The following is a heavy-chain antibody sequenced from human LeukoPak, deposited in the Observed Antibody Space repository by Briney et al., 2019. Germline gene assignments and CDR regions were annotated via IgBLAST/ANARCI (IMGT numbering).Heavy chain of an antibody. D-gene: IGHD1-26*01. J-gene: IGHJ6*03. Sequence: PWASVKVSCKASGGTFSSYAISWVRQAPGQGLEWMGGIIPIFGTANYAQKFQGRVTITTDESTSTAYMELSSLRSEDTAVYYCARGSLFDWAVYYYYYMDVWGKGTTVTVSS. CDR1: GGTFSSYA. CDR3: ARGSLFDWAVYYYYYMDV. V-gene: IGHV1-69*05. CDR2: IIPIFGTA.